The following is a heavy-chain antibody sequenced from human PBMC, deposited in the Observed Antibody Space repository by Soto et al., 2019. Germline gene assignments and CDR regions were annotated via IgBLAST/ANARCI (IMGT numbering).Heavy chain of an antibody. CDR2: ISSSSSYI. Sequence: PGGSLRLSCAASGFTFNSYSMNSVRQAPGEGLEWVSSISSSSSYIYYADSVKGRFTISRDNAKNSLYLQMNSLRAEDTAVYYCARDKFFGSGSYLTYYYYYGMDVWGQGTTVTVSS. V-gene: IGHV3-21*01. D-gene: IGHD3-10*01. J-gene: IGHJ6*02. CDR3: ARDKFFGSGSYLTYYYYYGMDV. CDR1: GFTFNSYS.